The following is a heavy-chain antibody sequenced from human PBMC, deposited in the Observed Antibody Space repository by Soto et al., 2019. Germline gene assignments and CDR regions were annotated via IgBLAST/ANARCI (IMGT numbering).Heavy chain of an antibody. V-gene: IGHV1-3*01. Sequence: AAVKVSCKASGYIFTTYALHWVRQAPGQRLEWMGWINAGKGNTKYSQKFQDRVTITRDTSASVAYMELSSLASEDTAVYYCARSEVIPEGCDYWGQGTLVTVSS. CDR2: INAGKGNT. CDR3: ARSEVIPEGCDY. CDR1: GYIFTTYA. D-gene: IGHD3-16*02. J-gene: IGHJ4*02.